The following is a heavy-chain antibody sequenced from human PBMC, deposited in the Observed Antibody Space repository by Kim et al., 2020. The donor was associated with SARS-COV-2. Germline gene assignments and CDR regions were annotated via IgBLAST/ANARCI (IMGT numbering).Heavy chain of an antibody. CDR2: XSRDSGHI. CDR3: XKDVXXGVGXXGY. Sequence: GGSLRLSCKTSGFTFSDYAMHWVRQRPEKGLEWVSGXSRDSGHIEYADYVRGRXSISRXXAKNSXYLQMSSLRREDTGXNYCXKDVXXGVGXXGYWGXGNLVTVSS. D-gene: IGHD1-26*01. CDR1: GFTFSDYA. J-gene: IGHJ4*02. V-gene: IGHV3-9*01.